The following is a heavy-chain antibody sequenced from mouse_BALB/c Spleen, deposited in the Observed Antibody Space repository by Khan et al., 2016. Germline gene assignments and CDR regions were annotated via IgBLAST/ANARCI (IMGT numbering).Heavy chain of an antibody. CDR3: AYDGYYAWFPY. Sequence: EVQLQESGPGLVKPSQSLSLTCTVTGYSITSDYAWNWIRQFPGNKLEWMGYISYSGITSYNPSLKSRISITRATSKNQFFLQLISVTTEDTATYYCAYDGYYAWFPYWGQGTLVTVSA. D-gene: IGHD2-3*01. CDR1: GYSITSDYA. CDR2: ISYSGIT. V-gene: IGHV3-2*02. J-gene: IGHJ3*01.